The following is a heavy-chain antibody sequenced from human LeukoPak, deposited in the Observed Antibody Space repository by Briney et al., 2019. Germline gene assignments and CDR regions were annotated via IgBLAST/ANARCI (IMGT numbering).Heavy chain of an antibody. CDR1: GFTFSSYA. CDR2: ISYDGSNK. Sequence: GGSLRLSCAASGFTFSSYAMHWVRQAPGKGLEWVAVISYDGSNKYYADSVKGRFTISRDNSKNTLYLQMNSLRAEDTAVYYCASPPGRGLRFLEWLLHDAFDIWGQGTMVTVSS. V-gene: IGHV3-30-3*01. CDR3: ASPPGRGLRFLEWLLHDAFDI. D-gene: IGHD3-3*01. J-gene: IGHJ3*02.